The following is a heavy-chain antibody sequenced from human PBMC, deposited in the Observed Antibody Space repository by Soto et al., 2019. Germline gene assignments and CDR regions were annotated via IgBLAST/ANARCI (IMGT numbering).Heavy chain of an antibody. CDR1: GGSISSYY. D-gene: IGHD5-18*01. CDR3: ARGRGYVYYGMDV. CDR2: IYYSGST. V-gene: IGHV4-59*08. Sequence: SETLSLTCTVSGGSISSYYWSWIRQPPGKGLEWIGYIYYSGSTNYNPSLKSRVTISVDTSKNQFSLKLSSVTAADTAVYYCARGRGYVYYGMDVWGQGTTVTVSS. J-gene: IGHJ6*02.